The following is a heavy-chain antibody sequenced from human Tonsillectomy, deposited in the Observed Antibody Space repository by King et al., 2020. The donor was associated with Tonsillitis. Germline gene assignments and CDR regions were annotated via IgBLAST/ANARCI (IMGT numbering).Heavy chain of an antibody. J-gene: IGHJ6*02. CDR1: GFTFINAW. CDR3: TTEPQLVHEYYYYGMDV. D-gene: IGHD6-13*01. Sequence: VQLVESGGGLVKPGGSLRLSCAASGFTFINAWMSWVRQAPGMGLEWVGRIKSKTDGGTTDYAAPVKGRFTLSRDDPKNTLYLQMNSLKTEDTAVYYCTTEPQLVHEYYYYGMDVWGQGTTVSVSS. V-gene: IGHV3-15*01. CDR2: IKSKTDGGTT.